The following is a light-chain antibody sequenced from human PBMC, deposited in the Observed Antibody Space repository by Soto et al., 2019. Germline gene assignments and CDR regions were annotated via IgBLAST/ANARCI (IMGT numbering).Light chain of an antibody. V-gene: IGKV3-11*01. CDR2: AAS. J-gene: IGKJ4*01. CDR1: QSVSSY. Sequence: EIVLTQSPATLSLSRGERATLSCRASQSVSSYLAWYQQKPGQAPRLLIYAASNRATGIPARFSGSGSGTHFTLTISSIEPEDPAVYYCQQRSNWPCTFGGGTKVETK. CDR3: QQRSNWPCT.